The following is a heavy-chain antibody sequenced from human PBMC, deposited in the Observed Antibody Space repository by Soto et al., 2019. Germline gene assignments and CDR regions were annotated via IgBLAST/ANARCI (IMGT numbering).Heavy chain of an antibody. J-gene: IGHJ6*02. CDR2: ISYDGDKK. Sequence: QVHLVESGGGVVQPGRSLRLSCVASGFSFSDYSIHWVRQAPGKGLEWVAFISYDGDKKFFADSVKGRFNISRDNAKNTVYLQMSSLRPEDTAVFHCSVMAGLVVRDDYGLDVWGQGTTVTVSS. CDR1: GFSFSDYS. D-gene: IGHD2-21*01. V-gene: IGHV3-30-3*01. CDR3: SVMAGLVVRDDYGLDV.